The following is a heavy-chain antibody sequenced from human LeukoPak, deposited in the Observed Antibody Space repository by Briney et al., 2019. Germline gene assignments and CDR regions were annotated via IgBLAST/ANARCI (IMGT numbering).Heavy chain of an antibody. CDR3: ARGPDPLYYYMDV. Sequence: SETLSLTCTVSGGSISSSIYYWDWIRQPPGKGLEWIGTIYYSGNTYYNPSLKSRVTMSVDTSKNQFSLKLNSVTAADTAVYYCARGPDPLYYYMDVWGKGTTITVSS. CDR2: IYYSGNT. J-gene: IGHJ6*03. V-gene: IGHV4-39*07. CDR1: GGSISSSIYY.